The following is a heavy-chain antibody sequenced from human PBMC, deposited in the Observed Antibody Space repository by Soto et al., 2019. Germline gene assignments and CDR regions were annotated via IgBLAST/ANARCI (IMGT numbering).Heavy chain of an antibody. D-gene: IGHD3-9*01. J-gene: IGHJ4*02. V-gene: IGHV3-11*01. CDR2: ISSSGSTI. Sequence: GGSLRLSCAASGFTFSDYYMSWIRQAPGKGLEWVSYISSSGSTIYYADSVKGRFTISRDNAKNSLYLQMNSLRAEDTAVYYCARGGGLLRYFDWPINPFDYWGQGTLVTVSS. CDR1: GFTFSDYY. CDR3: ARGGGLLRYFDWPINPFDY.